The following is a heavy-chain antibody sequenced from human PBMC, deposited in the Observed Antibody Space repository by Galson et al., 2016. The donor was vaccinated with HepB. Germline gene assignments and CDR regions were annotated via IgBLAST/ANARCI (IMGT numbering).Heavy chain of an antibody. V-gene: IGHV1-8*02. J-gene: IGHJ4*02. Sequence: SVKVSCKASGYTFTNFHINWIRQGPGQGLEWMGWTNPKSGNTAFAQRFQGRLTMTTDTPTSTAYMELSGLTSDDTAIYYCARGLRQWLAQLDYWGQGSLVTVSS. CDR3: ARGLRQWLAQLDY. D-gene: IGHD6-19*01. CDR2: TNPKSGNT. CDR1: GYTFTNFH.